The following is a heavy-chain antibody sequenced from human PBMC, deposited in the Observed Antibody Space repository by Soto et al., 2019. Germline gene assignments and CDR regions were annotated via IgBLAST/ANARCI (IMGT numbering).Heavy chain of an antibody. Sequence: QVQLVQSGAEVKKPGASVKVSCKASGYTFTSYYMHWVRQAPGQGLEWMGIINPSGGSTSYAQKFQGRVTMTRDTSTSTVYMELSSLRSEDTAVYYCATLGGGYYYYMDGWGKGTTVTVSS. J-gene: IGHJ6*03. D-gene: IGHD3-16*01. CDR3: ATLGGGYYYYMDG. CDR1: GYTFTSYY. V-gene: IGHV1-46*03. CDR2: INPSGGST.